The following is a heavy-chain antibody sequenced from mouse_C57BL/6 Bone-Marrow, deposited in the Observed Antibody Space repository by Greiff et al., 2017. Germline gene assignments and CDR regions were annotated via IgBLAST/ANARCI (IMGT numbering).Heavy chain of an antibody. V-gene: IGHV3-6*01. CDR1: GYSISSGYY. Sequence: DVQLQESGPVLVKPSPSLSLSCSVTGYSISSGYYWNLIRQFPENKLEWMGYISYDGSNNYNPSLKNRISVTRDTSKSQFFLRLNSVTTDDTDTYDCARGYGSDYWGQGTALTVTS. D-gene: IGHD1-1*01. CDR2: ISYDGSN. J-gene: IGHJ2*01. CDR3: ARGYGSDY.